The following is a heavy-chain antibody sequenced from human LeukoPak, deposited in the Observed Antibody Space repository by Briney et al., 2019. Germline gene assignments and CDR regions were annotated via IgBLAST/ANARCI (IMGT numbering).Heavy chain of an antibody. V-gene: IGHV4-39*01. CDR3: ARLGRYGVPYYYGMDV. Sequence: PSETLSLTCTVSGGSISSSSYYWGWIRQPPGKGLEWIGSIYYSGSTYYNPSLKSRVTISVDTSKNQFSLKLSSVTAADTAVYYCARLGRYGVPYYYGMDVWGQGTTVTVSS. CDR2: IYYSGST. D-gene: IGHD5-18*01. J-gene: IGHJ6*02. CDR1: GGSISSSSYY.